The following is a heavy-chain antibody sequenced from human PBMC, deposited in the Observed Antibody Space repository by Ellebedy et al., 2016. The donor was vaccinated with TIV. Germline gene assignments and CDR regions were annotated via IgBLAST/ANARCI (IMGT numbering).Heavy chain of an antibody. V-gene: IGHV4-59*01. Sequence: MPGGSLRLSCTVSGGSISSDYWSWIRQPPGKGLEWIGYVYYSGSTNYSPSLKSRVSISVDRSKNQFSLKLHSVTAADTAVYYCAREVRGYYDRGLDFWGQGTLVTVSS. CDR2: VYYSGST. CDR1: GGSISSDY. D-gene: IGHD3-22*01. CDR3: AREVRGYYDRGLDF. J-gene: IGHJ4*02.